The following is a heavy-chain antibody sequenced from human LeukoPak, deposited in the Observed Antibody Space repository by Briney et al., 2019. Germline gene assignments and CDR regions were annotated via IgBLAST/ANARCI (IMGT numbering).Heavy chain of an antibody. D-gene: IGHD3-10*01. V-gene: IGHV1-2*02. Sequence: ASVTVSCTASGYTFSGYHLHWVRQAPGQGLEWMGWINPTSGDTHAAQRFQGRVTMTRDTSISTAYMELSRLTSDDTAVYFCARDLRGLNDYFDYWGQGTLVTVSS. J-gene: IGHJ4*02. CDR3: ARDLRGLNDYFDY. CDR1: GYTFSGYH. CDR2: INPTSGDT.